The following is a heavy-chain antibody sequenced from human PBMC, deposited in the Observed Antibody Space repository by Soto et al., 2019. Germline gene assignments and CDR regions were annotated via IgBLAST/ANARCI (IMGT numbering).Heavy chain of an antibody. CDR1: GGSISSSSYY. D-gene: IGHD2-2*01. CDR3: ARSVTGCSSTSCYAIGYFQH. Sequence: QLQLQESGPGLVKPSETLSLTCTVSGGSISSSSYYWGWIRQPPGKGLEWIGSIYYSGSTYYNPSLKSRVTISVDTSKNQSDLKLSSVTAADTAVYYCARSVTGCSSTSCYAIGYFQHWGQGTLVTVSS. J-gene: IGHJ1*01. V-gene: IGHV4-39*01. CDR2: IYYSGST.